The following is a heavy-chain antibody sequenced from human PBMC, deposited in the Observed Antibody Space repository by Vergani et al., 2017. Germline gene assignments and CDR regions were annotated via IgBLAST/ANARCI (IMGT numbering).Heavy chain of an antibody. CDR1: DYSISSGYY. J-gene: IGHJ4*02. D-gene: IGHD2-21*02. V-gene: IGHV4-38-2*02. CDR3: ARHYCGADCYPDY. CDR2: IYHSGST. Sequence: QVQLQESGPGLMRPSETLSLTCTVSDYSISSGYYWGWIRQPPGKGLEWIGSIYHSGSTYYNPSLKSRVTISIDTSKNQFSVKLNSVTAADSAVYYCARHYCGADCYPDYWGQGTLVTVFS.